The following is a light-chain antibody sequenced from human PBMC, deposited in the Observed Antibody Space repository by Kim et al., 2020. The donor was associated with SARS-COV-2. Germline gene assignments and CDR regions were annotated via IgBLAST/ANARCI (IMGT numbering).Light chain of an antibody. Sequence: QSALTQPPSASGTPGQRVTISCSGSSSNIGSNTVNWYQQLPGTAPKLLIHTNNDRPSGVPDRFSGSKSGTSASLAISGLQSEDEADYSCAAWDDSLNTYVFGTGTKVTVL. V-gene: IGLV1-44*01. J-gene: IGLJ1*01. CDR1: SSNIGSNT. CDR2: TNN. CDR3: AAWDDSLNTYV.